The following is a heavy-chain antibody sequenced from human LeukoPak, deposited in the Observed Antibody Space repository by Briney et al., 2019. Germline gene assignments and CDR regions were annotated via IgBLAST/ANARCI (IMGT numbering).Heavy chain of an antibody. J-gene: IGHJ3*02. CDR2: INLSGST. CDR3: ARVTYYYGSGTYAFDI. CDR1: GGSFSGSY. D-gene: IGHD3-10*01. V-gene: IGHV4-34*01. Sequence: SETLSLTCGVSGGSFSGSYWGWIRQPPGKGLEWIGEINLSGSTNYNSSLTSRVTISLDTSKNQFSLNLRSVTTADTAVYYCARVTYYYGSGTYAFDIWGQGTMVTVSS.